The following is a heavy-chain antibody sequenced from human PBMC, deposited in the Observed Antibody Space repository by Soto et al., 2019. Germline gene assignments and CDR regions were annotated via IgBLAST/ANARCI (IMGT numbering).Heavy chain of an antibody. CDR2: IYWDDDK. V-gene: IGHV2-5*02. Sequence: PTLVNPTQTLTLTCTFSGFSLRTSGVGVGWIRQPPGKALEWLALIYWDDDKRYSPSLKSRLTITKDTSKNQVLLTMTNMDPVDTATYYCARYSLVGAKAYWGQGIMVTVSS. CDR1: GFSLRTSGVG. J-gene: IGHJ4*02. CDR3: ARYSLVGAKAY. D-gene: IGHD1-26*01.